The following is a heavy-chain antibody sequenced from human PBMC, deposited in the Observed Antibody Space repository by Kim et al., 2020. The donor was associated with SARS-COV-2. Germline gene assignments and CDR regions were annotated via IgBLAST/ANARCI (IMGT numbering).Heavy chain of an antibody. Sequence: QKIQGRVTMTTDTSTSTAYMELRSLRSDDTAVYYCAREASDSGSYLYFDYWGQGTLVTVSS. D-gene: IGHD1-26*01. V-gene: IGHV1-18*01. CDR3: AREASDSGSYLYFDY. J-gene: IGHJ4*02.